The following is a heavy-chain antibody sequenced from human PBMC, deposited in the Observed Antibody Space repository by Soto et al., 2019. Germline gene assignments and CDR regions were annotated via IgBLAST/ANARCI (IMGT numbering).Heavy chain of an antibody. CDR1: GFTFSSYA. Sequence: GGSLRLSCAASGFTFSSYAMSWVRQAPGKGLVWVSAISGSGGSTYYADSVKGRFTISRDNPKNTLYLQMNSLRAEDTAVYYFAKERSTLRCPDYWGKGTLVTVSS. CDR2: ISGSGGST. J-gene: IGHJ4*02. CDR3: AKERSTLRCPDY. V-gene: IGHV3-23*01. D-gene: IGHD4-17*01.